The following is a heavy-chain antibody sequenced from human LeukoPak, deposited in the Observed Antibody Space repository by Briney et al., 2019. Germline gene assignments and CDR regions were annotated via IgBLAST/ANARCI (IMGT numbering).Heavy chain of an antibody. D-gene: IGHD1-26*01. Sequence: GGSLRLSGAASGFTFSSYAMSWVRQAPGKGLEWVSTISGSGGSTYYADSVKGRFTISRDNSKNTLYLKMNSLRAEDTAVYYCAKDTRYSGSYYFVFDCWGQGTLVTVSS. CDR2: ISGSGGST. V-gene: IGHV3-23*01. J-gene: IGHJ4*02. CDR3: AKDTRYSGSYYFVFDC. CDR1: GFTFSSYA.